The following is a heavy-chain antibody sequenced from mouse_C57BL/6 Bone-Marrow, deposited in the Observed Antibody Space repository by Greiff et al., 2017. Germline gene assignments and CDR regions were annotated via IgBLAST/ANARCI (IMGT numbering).Heavy chain of an antibody. J-gene: IGHJ1*03. CDR2: ISNKANGYTT. D-gene: IGHD1-1*01. V-gene: IGHV7-3*01. CDR3: ARYIPSYDGSSYWYFDG. Sequence: EVKLVESGGGLVQPGGSLSLSCAASGFTFTDYYMSWVRQPPGKALEWLGFISNKANGYTTEYSASVKGRFTLSRANSQSSLYLQMNALRAEYMATDYGARYIPSYDGSSYWYFDGWGTGTTVTVSS. CDR1: GFTFTDYY.